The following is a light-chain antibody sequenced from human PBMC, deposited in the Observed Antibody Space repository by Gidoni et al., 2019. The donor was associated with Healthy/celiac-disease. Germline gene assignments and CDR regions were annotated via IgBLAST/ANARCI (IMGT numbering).Light chain of an antibody. CDR2: LGS. Sequence: IVMTQSPLSLPVTPGEPASISCRSSQSLLHSNGYNYLDWYLQKPGQSPQLLIYLGSNRSSGVPDRFSGSGSGTDFTLKISRVEAEDVGVYYCMQALQILFTFXPXTKVDIK. CDR3: MQALQILFT. V-gene: IGKV2-28*01. CDR1: QSLLHSNGYNY. J-gene: IGKJ3*01.